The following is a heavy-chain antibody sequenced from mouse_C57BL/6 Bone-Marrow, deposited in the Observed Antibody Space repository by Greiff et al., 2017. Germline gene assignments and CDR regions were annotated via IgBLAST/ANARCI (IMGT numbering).Heavy chain of an antibody. V-gene: IGHV1-81*01. D-gene: IGHD4-1*01. CDR1: GYTFTSYG. J-gene: IGHJ2*01. CDR2: IYPGSGNT. Sequence: VQLQQSGAELARPGASVKLSCKASGYTFTSYGISWVKQRTGQGLEWIGEIYPGSGNTYYNEKFKGKATLTADKSSSTAYMELRSLTSEDSAVYVCAREELAFDYWGQGTTLTVSS. CDR3: AREELAFDY.